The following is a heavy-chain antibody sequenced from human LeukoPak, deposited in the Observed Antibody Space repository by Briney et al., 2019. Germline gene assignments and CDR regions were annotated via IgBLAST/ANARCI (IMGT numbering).Heavy chain of an antibody. Sequence: SETLSLTCTVSGDSISSYYWSFIRPPPGKGLEWIGFSSYNGNTNYNPSLRSRVTISLDMSKNQFSLRLNSVTAADTAVYYCARGTLMWFGAKMEYYFDSWGQGTPLAVSS. CDR2: SSYNGNT. J-gene: IGHJ4*02. V-gene: IGHV4-59*01. D-gene: IGHD3-10*01. CDR3: ARGTLMWFGAKMEYYFDS. CDR1: GDSISSYY.